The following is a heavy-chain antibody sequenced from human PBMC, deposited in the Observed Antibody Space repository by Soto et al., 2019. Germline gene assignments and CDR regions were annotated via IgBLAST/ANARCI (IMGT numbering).Heavy chain of an antibody. CDR3: ARGKAAAGRTNWFDP. Sequence: EVQLVESGGGLVKPGGSLRLSCAASGFTFSSYSMNWVRQAPGKGLEWVSSISSSSSYIYYADSVKGRFTISRDNAKNALYLQMNSLRAEDTAVYYCARGKAAAGRTNWFDPWGQGTLVTVSS. D-gene: IGHD6-13*01. CDR1: GFTFSSYS. CDR2: ISSSSSYI. J-gene: IGHJ5*02. V-gene: IGHV3-21*01.